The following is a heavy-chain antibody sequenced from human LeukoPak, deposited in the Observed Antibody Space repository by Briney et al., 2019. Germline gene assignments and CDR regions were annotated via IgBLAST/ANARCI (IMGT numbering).Heavy chain of an antibody. J-gene: IGHJ4*02. D-gene: IGHD6-19*01. V-gene: IGHV3-74*01. CDR1: GFTFSSYW. CDR3: ASSSGWKEFDY. Sequence: GGSLRLSCAAPGFTFSSYWMHWVRQAPGKGLVWVSRVNSDGSSTSYADSVKGRFTISRDNAKNTLYLQMNSLRAEDTAVYCCASSSGWKEFDYWGQGTLVTVSS. CDR2: VNSDGSST.